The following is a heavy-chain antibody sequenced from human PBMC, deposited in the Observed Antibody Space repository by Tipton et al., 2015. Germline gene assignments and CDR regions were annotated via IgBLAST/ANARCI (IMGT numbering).Heavy chain of an antibody. J-gene: IGHJ4*02. CDR1: GFTFSSYG. V-gene: IGHV3-33*01. CDR2: IWHDGSNK. D-gene: IGHD3-22*01. Sequence: SLRLSCAASGFTFSSYGMHWVRQAPGTGLAWVAVIWHDGSNKYYADSVKGRFTISRDNSKYTLYLQMNSLRAEDTAIYYCARDPSQEGYDSSGYPDYWGQGTLGTVSS. CDR3: ARDPSQEGYDSSGYPDY.